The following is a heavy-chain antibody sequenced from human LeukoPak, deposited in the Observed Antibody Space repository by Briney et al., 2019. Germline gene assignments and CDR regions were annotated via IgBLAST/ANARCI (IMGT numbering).Heavy chain of an antibody. D-gene: IGHD3-22*01. J-gene: IGHJ4*02. CDR1: GFSLTISGMC. CDR2: IDWDDDK. V-gene: IGHV2-70*11. Sequence: SGPTLVNPTQTLTLTCTFSGFSLTISGMCVSWIRQPPGKALEGLARIDWDDDKYYRTSLKTRLTISKDTSKNQVVLTVTNMDPVDTATYYCARIPNFYDNKGYFDYWGQGILVTVSS. CDR3: ARIPNFYDNKGYFDY.